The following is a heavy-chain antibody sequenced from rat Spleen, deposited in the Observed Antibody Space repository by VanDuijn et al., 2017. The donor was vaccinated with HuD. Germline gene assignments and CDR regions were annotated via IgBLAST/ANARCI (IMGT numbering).Heavy chain of an antibody. CDR1: GFTFNNYW. V-gene: IGHV5-31*01. CDR2: ITNTGGST. CDR3: TRAPYYYYDGSYYYFDY. J-gene: IGHJ2*01. D-gene: IGHD1-12*02. Sequence: EVQLVESGGGLVQPGRSLKLSCVASGFTFNNYWMTWIRQAPGKGLEWVASITNTGGSTYYPDSVKGRFTISRDNAKSTLYLQMNSLRSEDTATYYCTRAPYYYYDGSYYYFDYWGQGVMVTVSS.